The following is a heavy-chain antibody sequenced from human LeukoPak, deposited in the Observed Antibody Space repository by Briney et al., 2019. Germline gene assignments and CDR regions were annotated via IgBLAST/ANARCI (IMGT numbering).Heavy chain of an antibody. V-gene: IGHV3-7*01. D-gene: IGHD2-2*02. CDR1: GFTFSSYW. J-gene: IGHJ4*02. CDR3: ARDPRQSHLVYTTGDY. Sequence: PGGSLRLSCEVSGFTFSSYWISWVRQAPGKGLEWVANMKPDGSEKYYVDSVKGRFTISRDNSKNSLYLQMNSLRAEDTAVYYCARDPRQSHLVYTTGDYWGQGTLVTVSS. CDR2: MKPDGSEK.